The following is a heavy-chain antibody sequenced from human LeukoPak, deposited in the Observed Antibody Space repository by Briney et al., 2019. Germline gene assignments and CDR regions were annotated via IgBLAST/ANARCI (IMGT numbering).Heavy chain of an antibody. V-gene: IGHV1-8*01. D-gene: IGHD7-27*01. CDR3: ASNPPKTGDFNY. Sequence: VSVKVSCKTSGYTFTNYDINWVRQATGQGLEWMGWMSPNSGNTDYAQKFQGRVTMTRDTSISTAYMELSSLRSEDTAVYYCASNPPKTGDFNYWGQGTLVTVSS. CDR2: MSPNSGNT. CDR1: GYTFTNYD. J-gene: IGHJ4*02.